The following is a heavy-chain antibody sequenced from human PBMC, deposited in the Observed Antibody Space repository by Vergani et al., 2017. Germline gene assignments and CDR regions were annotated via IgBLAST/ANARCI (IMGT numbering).Heavy chain of an antibody. D-gene: IGHD3-10*01. V-gene: IGHV4-34*01. CDR2: INHSGST. CDR1: GGSFSGYY. Sequence: QVQLQQWGAGRLKPSETLSLTCAVYGGSFSGYYWSWIRQPPGKGLEWIGEINHSGSTNYNPSLKSRFTISVDTSKHQFSLKLSSVTAADTAVYYCASSLWFGELSYYFDYWGQGTLVTASS. J-gene: IGHJ4*02. CDR3: ASSLWFGELSYYFDY.